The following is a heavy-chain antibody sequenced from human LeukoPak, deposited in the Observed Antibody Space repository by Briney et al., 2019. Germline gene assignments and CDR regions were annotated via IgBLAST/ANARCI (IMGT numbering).Heavy chain of an antibody. J-gene: IGHJ5*02. D-gene: IGHD4-17*01. Sequence: PGGSLRLSCAASGFTFSSYWMSWVRQAPGKGLEWVANIKQDGSEKYYVDSVKGRFTISRDNAKNSLYLQMNSLRAEDTAVYYCARDSVHGDTNWFDPWGQGTLVTVSS. CDR1: GFTFSSYW. CDR2: IKQDGSEK. CDR3: ARDSVHGDTNWFDP. V-gene: IGHV3-7*01.